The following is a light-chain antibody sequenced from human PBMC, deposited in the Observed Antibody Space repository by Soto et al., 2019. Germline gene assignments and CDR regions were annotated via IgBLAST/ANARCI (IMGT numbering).Light chain of an antibody. J-gene: IGLJ1*01. CDR3: CSYTSDLTPYV. CDR2: GVT. V-gene: IGLV2-14*03. Sequence: QSVLTQPASVSGSPGQSITISCTGTSSDIGGHDDVSWYQQHLGKVPKLLIYGVTDRPSGVSNRFSGSKSGNVASLTISGLQAEDEADYYCCSYTSDLTPYVFGTGTKVTVL. CDR1: SSDIGGHDD.